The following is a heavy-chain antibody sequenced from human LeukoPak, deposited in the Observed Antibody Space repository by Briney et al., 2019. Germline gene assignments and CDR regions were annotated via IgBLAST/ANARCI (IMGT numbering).Heavy chain of an antibody. CDR1: GYSISSGYY. D-gene: IGHD6-19*01. CDR2: IYHSEST. V-gene: IGHV4-38-2*01. J-gene: IGHJ4*02. CDR3: ARGEYRSGWYFDY. Sequence: PSETLSLTCAVSGYSISSGYYWGWIRQPPGKGLEWIGSIYHSESTYSNPSLKSRVTISVDPSKNQFSLKLNSVTAADTAVYYCARGEYRSGWYFDYWGQGTLVTVSS.